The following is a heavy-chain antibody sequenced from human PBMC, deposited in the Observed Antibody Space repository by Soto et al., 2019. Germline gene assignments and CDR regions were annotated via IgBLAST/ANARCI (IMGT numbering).Heavy chain of an antibody. CDR2: INGGNGNT. CDR3: ARDAAVGLFDY. V-gene: IGHV1-3*01. Sequence: ASVKVSCKASGYTFKSYAMHWVRQAPGQRLEWMGWINGGNGNTKYSQKFQGRVTITRDTSASTAYMELSSLRSDDTAVYYCARDAAVGLFDYCGQGTLVTVSS. D-gene: IGHD1-26*01. CDR1: GYTFKSYA. J-gene: IGHJ4*02.